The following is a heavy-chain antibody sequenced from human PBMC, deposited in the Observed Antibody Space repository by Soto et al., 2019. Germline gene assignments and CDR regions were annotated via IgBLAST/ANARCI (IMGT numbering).Heavy chain of an antibody. Sequence: SETLSLTCTVSGGSISSGGYYWSWIRQHPGKGLEWIGYIYYSGSTYYNPSLKSRVTISVDTSKNQFSLKLSSVTAADTAVYYCARVSRGGSFWFDHWGQGTLVTVSS. V-gene: IGHV4-31*03. CDR2: IYYSGST. CDR1: GGSISSGGYY. J-gene: IGHJ5*02. CDR3: ARVSRGGSFWFDH. D-gene: IGHD5-12*01.